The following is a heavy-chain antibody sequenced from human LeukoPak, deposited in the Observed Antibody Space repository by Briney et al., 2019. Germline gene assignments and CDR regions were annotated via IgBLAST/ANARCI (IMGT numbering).Heavy chain of an antibody. J-gene: IGHJ4*02. Sequence: GGSLRLSCTASGFTFSDYDMHWIRQVPGEGLEWVSAIGKAGDTHYSDSVKGRFTFSRDNSKNTLYVEMDNLRVEDTAVYYCARERAPFVGLDSWGQGTLVTVSS. CDR2: IGKAGDT. CDR1: GFTFSDYD. CDR3: ARERAPFVGLDS. V-gene: IGHV3-13*01. D-gene: IGHD6-6*01.